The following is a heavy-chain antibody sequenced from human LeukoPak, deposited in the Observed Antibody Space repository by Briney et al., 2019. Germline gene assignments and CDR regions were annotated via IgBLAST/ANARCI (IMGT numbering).Heavy chain of an antibody. V-gene: IGHV3-30*14. CDR2: ISTDGHDN. CDR1: GFTFSSYP. Sequence: GGSLRLSCAASGFTFSSYPMHWVRQVPGKGLEWLVVISTDGHDNHYADSVKGRFTISRDNSKNTIFLQLTSLRVEDTAVYYCASKGQYCGTLTCKDYWGRGTRVTVSS. CDR3: ASKGQYCGTLTCKDY. J-gene: IGHJ4*02. D-gene: IGHD2-21*01.